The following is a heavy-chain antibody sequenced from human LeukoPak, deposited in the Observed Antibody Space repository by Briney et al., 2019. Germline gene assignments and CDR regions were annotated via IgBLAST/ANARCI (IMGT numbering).Heavy chain of an antibody. J-gene: IGHJ4*02. D-gene: IGHD2-2*01. CDR2: ISGSGGST. CDR1: GFTFSSYA. Sequence: GGSLRLSCAASGFTFSSYAMSWVRQAPGKGLEWVSAISGSGGSTYYADSMKGRFTISRDNSKNTLYLQMNSLRAEDTAVYYCAKDCSSTSCYYFDYWGQGTLVTVSS. V-gene: IGHV3-23*01. CDR3: AKDCSSTSCYYFDY.